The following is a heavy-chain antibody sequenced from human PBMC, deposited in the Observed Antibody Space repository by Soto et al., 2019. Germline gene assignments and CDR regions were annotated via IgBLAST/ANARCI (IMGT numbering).Heavy chain of an antibody. CDR1: GGTFSSYA. J-gene: IGHJ6*02. CDR2: IIPIFGTA. V-gene: IGHV1-69*13. D-gene: IGHD3-3*01. Sequence: ASVMVSCKASGGTFSSYAISWVRQAPGQGLEWMGGIIPIFGTANYAQKFQGRVTITADESTSTAYMELSSLRSEDTAVYYCARGQRITIFGVVRLANYGMDVWGQGTTVTVSS. CDR3: ARGQRITIFGVVRLANYGMDV.